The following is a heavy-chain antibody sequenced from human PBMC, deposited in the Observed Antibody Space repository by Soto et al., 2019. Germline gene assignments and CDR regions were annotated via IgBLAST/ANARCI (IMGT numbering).Heavy chain of an antibody. J-gene: IGHJ4*02. CDR2: ISYDGSNK. V-gene: IGHV3-30*03. D-gene: IGHD2-2*01. Sequence: GGSLRLSCAASGFTFSSYGMHWVRQAPGKGLEWVAVISYDGSNKYYADSVKGRFTISRDNSKNTLYLQMNSLRAEDTAVYYCARGGDCSSTSCYVSSSPAYWGQGTLVTVSS. CDR3: ARGGDCSSTSCYVSSSPAY. CDR1: GFTFSSYG.